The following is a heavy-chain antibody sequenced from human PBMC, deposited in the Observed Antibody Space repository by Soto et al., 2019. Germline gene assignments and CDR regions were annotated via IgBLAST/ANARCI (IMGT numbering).Heavy chain of an antibody. D-gene: IGHD6-13*01. V-gene: IGHV4-4*07. CDR2: IYTSGST. J-gene: IGHJ5*02. Sequence: QVQLQESGPGLVKPSETLSLTCTVSGGSISNYYWSWIRQPAGKGLEWIGRIYTSGSTNYNPSLKSRVTMSVDTSKNQFPLKLSSVTAADTAVYYCARAWAAAGKGWFDPWGQGTLVTVSS. CDR3: ARAWAAAGKGWFDP. CDR1: GGSISNYY.